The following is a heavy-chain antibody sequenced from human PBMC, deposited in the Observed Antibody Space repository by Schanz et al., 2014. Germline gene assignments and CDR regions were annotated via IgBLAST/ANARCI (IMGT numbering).Heavy chain of an antibody. CDR3: VRVSFADPRLYRGMDRDIDY. CDR2: ISSSSSTR. D-gene: IGHD5-18*01. CDR1: GFTFSSYS. V-gene: IGHV3-48*01. Sequence: EVQLLESGGGLVQPGGSLRLSCATSGFTFSSYSMNWVRQAPGKGLEWVSYISSSSSTRYYADSVKGRFTISRDNAKNSLFLQMNSLRAEDTAVYYCVRVSFADPRLYRGMDRDIDYWGQGTLVTVAS. J-gene: IGHJ4*02.